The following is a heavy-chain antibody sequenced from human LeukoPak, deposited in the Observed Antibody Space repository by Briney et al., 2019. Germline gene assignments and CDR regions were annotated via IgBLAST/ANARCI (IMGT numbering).Heavy chain of an antibody. J-gene: IGHJ5*02. CDR1: GFTFSSYS. V-gene: IGHV3-21*01. CDR3: ARVGITAPTRWFDP. Sequence: GGSLRLSCAASGFTFSSYSMNWVRQAPGKGLEWVPSIGSNSGYIYYADSVKGRFTISRDNAKNSLYLQMNSLRAEDTAVYYCARVGITAPTRWFDPWGQGNLVTVSS. D-gene: IGHD1-7*01. CDR2: IGSNSGYI.